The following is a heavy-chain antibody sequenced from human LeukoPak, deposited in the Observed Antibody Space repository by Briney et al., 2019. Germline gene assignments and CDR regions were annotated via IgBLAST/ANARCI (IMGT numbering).Heavy chain of an antibody. V-gene: IGHV4-39*07. Sequence: SETLSLTCTVSGGSISSSSYYWGWIRQPPGKGLEWIGGIYYSGSTYYNPSLKSRVTISVDTSKNQFSLKLSSVTAADTAVYYCARVPPSTDFFDYWGQGTLVTVSS. CDR1: GGSISSSSYY. CDR3: ARVPPSTDFFDY. D-gene: IGHD3-3*01. J-gene: IGHJ4*02. CDR2: IYYSGST.